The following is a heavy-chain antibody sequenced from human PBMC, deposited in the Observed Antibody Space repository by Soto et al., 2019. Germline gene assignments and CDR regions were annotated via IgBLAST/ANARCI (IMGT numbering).Heavy chain of an antibody. CDR3: ARDPLLYSSSWYYFDY. D-gene: IGHD6-13*01. CDR1: GFTFSSYA. V-gene: IGHV3-30-3*01. CDR2: ISYDGSNK. J-gene: IGHJ4*02. Sequence: GGSLRLSCAAPGFTFSSYAMHWVRQAPGKGLEWVAVISYDGSNKYYADSVKGRFTISRDNSKNTLYLQMNSLRAEDTAVYYCARDPLLYSSSWYYFDYWGQGTLVTVSS.